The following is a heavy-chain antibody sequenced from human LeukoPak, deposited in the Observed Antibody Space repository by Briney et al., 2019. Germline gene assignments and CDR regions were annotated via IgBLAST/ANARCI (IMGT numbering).Heavy chain of an antibody. CDR3: ARDQSHPGYRGDAFDI. CDR2: IKQDGSEK. CDR1: GFTFSSYW. V-gene: IGHV3-7*01. D-gene: IGHD5-18*01. J-gene: IGHJ3*02. Sequence: GGSLRLSCAASGFTFSSYWMSWVRQAPGKGLEWVANIKQDGSEKYYVDSVKGRFTISRDNAKNSLYLQMDSLRAEDTAVYYCARDQSHPGYRGDAFDIWGQGTMVTVSS.